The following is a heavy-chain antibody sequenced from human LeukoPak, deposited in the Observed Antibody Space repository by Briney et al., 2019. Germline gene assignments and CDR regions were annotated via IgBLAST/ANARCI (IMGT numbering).Heavy chain of an antibody. CDR1: GYTFTSYG. Sequence: GASVKVSCKASGYTFTSYGISWVRQAPGQGLEWMGWISAYNGNTNYAQKLQGRVTMTTDTSTSTAYMELSSLRSEDTAVYYCAREGAYCSGGSCFDYWGQGTLVTVSS. J-gene: IGHJ4*02. V-gene: IGHV1-18*01. CDR2: ISAYNGNT. CDR3: AREGAYCSGGSCFDY. D-gene: IGHD2-15*01.